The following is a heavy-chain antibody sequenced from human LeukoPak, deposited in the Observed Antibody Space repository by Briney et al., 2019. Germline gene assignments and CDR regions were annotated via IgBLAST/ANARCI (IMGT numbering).Heavy chain of an antibody. D-gene: IGHD3-9*01. Sequence: EASVKVSCKASGYTFTGYYMHWVRQAPGQGLEWMGWINPNSGGTNYAQKFQGRVTMTRDTSISTAYMELRSLRSDDTAVYYCARSLRYFDWLQGFDPWGQGTLVTVSS. CDR1: GYTFTGYY. V-gene: IGHV1-2*02. J-gene: IGHJ5*02. CDR2: INPNSGGT. CDR3: ARSLRYFDWLQGFDP.